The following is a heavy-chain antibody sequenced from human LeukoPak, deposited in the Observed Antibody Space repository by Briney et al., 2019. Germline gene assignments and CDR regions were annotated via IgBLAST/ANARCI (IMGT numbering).Heavy chain of an antibody. CDR3: ARDHSYGSGSYSSSFDY. V-gene: IGHV3-30*01. Sequence: PGRSLRLSCAASGFTFSSHAMHWVRQAPGEGLEWVAVMSYDGSNKYYADSVKGRFTISRDNSKNTLYLQMNSLRAEDTAVYYCARDHSYGSGSYSSSFDYWGQGTLVTVSS. CDR1: GFTFSSHA. D-gene: IGHD3-10*01. J-gene: IGHJ4*02. CDR2: MSYDGSNK.